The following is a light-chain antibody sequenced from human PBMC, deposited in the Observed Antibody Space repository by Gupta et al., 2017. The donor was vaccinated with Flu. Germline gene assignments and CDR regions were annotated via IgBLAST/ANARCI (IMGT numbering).Light chain of an antibody. Sequence: QSVVTQPPSASGTPGQRVTISCPGSSSNIGSNTVNWYQQLPGTAPKLLIYSNNQRPSGVPDRFSGSKSGTSASLAISGLQSEDEADYYCAAWDDSLNGHWVFGGGTKLTVL. CDR3: AAWDDSLNGHWV. V-gene: IGLV1-44*01. J-gene: IGLJ3*02. CDR1: SSNIGSNT. CDR2: SNN.